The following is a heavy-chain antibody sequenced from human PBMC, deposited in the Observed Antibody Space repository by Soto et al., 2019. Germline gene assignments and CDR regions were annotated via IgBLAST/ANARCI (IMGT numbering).Heavy chain of an antibody. Sequence: PGGSLRLSCAASGFTFSSYSMNWVRQAPGKGLEWVSSISSSSSYIYYADSVKGRFTISRDNAKNSLYLQMNSLRAEDTAVYYCARVSSSWLYYFDYWGQGTLVTVSS. CDR1: GFTFSSYS. V-gene: IGHV3-21*01. J-gene: IGHJ4*02. CDR3: ARVSSSWLYYFDY. CDR2: ISSSSSYI. D-gene: IGHD6-13*01.